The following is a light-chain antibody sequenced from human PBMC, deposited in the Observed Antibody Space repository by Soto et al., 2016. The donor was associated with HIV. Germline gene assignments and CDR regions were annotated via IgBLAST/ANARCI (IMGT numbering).Light chain of an antibody. V-gene: IGKV1-33*01. CDR1: QDISNY. J-gene: IGKJ1*01. CDR3: QQYNSVPWT. CDR2: DAS. Sequence: DIQMTQSPSSLSASVGDRVTITCQASQDISNYLNWYQQKPGKAPRLLIYDASNLETGVPSRFSGSGSGTDFTLTISSLQPDDFATYYCQQYNSVPWTFGQGTKLEMK.